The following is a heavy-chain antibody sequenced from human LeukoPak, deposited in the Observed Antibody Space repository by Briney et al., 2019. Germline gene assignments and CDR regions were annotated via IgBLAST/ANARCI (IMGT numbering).Heavy chain of an antibody. D-gene: IGHD3-22*01. J-gene: IGHJ5*02. V-gene: IGHV3-23*01. Sequence: GGSLRLSCVASGFTFNSYAMSWVRQAPGKGLEWVSAISGSGASTYYADAVKGRFTISRDNSKNTLYLQMNSLRAEDTAVYYCAKDTYYYDTGGPVDPWGQGTLVTVSS. CDR2: ISGSGAST. CDR1: GFTFNSYA. CDR3: AKDTYYYDTGGPVDP.